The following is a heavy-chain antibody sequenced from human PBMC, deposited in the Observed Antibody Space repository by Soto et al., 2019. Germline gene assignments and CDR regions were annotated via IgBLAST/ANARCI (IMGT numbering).Heavy chain of an antibody. V-gene: IGHV4-30-4*08. D-gene: IGHD2-2*01. CDR2: IYYSGST. CDR3: ARTNIVVVPAAMYNWFDP. J-gene: IGHJ5*02. CDR1: GGSISSGGYY. Sequence: SETLSLTCTVSGGSISSGGYYWSWIRQHPGKGLEWIGYIYYSGSTYYNPSLKSRVTISVDTSKNQFSLKLSSVTAADTAVYYCARTNIVVVPAAMYNWFDPWRQRTLVTVSS.